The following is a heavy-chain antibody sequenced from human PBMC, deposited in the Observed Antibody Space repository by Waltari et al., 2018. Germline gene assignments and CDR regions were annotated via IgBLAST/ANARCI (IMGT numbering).Heavy chain of an antibody. Sequence: QVQLVPSGAEVKKPGASVKVSCKVSGYTLTELYMHWVRRATGKGLEGMGGVVPEDGETIYAQNFQGRVTMTEDTSTDAAYMELCILRSEDTAVYYCATLPRDLQPSGWSGYWGQGTLVTVSS. CDR3: ATLPRDLQPSGWSGY. D-gene: IGHD6-19*01. V-gene: IGHV1-24*01. J-gene: IGHJ4*02. CDR2: VVPEDGET. CDR1: GYTLTELY.